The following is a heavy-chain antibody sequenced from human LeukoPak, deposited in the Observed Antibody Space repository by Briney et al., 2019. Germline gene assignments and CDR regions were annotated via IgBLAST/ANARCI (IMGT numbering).Heavy chain of an antibody. CDR2: MNPNSGDT. J-gene: IGHJ4*02. D-gene: IGHD2-2*02. CDR1: VALVSSYA. Sequence: ASVKVSSKASVALVSSYAINWVRQAPGQGLEWMGWMNPNSGDTGYAQKFQGRVTITRNTSISTAYMELSSLRSEDTAVYYCARGNRYCSSTSCYSFDYWGQGTLVTVSS. V-gene: IGHV1-8*03. CDR3: ARGNRYCSSTSCYSFDY.